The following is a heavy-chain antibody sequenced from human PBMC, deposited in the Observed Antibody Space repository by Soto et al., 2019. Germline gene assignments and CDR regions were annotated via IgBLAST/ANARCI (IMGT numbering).Heavy chain of an antibody. CDR1: GSTFISYD. CDR2: IGTADDT. CDR3: AKERITAATWDALDV. J-gene: IGHJ3*01. D-gene: IGHD1-20*01. Sequence: PGGSLRLSCAASGSTFISYDMHWVRQVTGKGLEWVSAIGTADDTYYAGSVKGRFTISREDAKNSLYLQMNSLRAEDTAVYYCAKERITAATWDALDVWGQGTMVTVSS. V-gene: IGHV3-13*01.